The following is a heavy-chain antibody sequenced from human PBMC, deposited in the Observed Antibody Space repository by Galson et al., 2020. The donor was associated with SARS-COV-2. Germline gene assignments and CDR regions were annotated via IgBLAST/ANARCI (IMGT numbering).Heavy chain of an antibody. CDR2: IRSTAYDATT. CDR1: GFRFGDYA. J-gene: IGHJ4*02. D-gene: IGHD3-3*01. V-gene: IGHV3-49*04. CDR3: TRNLGDYEFYNGFFYFDS. Sequence: TGGSLRLSCTGSGFRFGDYALTWVRQTPGKGLEWVGFIRSTAYDATTQYAASVKGRFSISRDDSKNIAYLQMDSLKTEDTAMYYCTRNLGDYEFYNGFFYFDSWGPGTLVTVAS.